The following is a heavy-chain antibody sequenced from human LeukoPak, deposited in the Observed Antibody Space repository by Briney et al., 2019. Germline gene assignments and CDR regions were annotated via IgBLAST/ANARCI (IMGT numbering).Heavy chain of an antibody. CDR1: GGSLSGYY. Sequence: SETLSLTCAVYGGSLSGYYWSWIRQPPGKGLEWIGEINHSGNTNYNPSLKSRVTMSIDTSKNQFSLKLTSVTAADTAVYYCARAHRGYSYYWGQGTLVTVSS. CDR2: INHSGNT. V-gene: IGHV4-34*01. CDR3: ARAHRGYSYY. D-gene: IGHD5-18*01. J-gene: IGHJ4*02.